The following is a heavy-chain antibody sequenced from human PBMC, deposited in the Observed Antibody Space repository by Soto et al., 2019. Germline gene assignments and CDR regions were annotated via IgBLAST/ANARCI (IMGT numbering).Heavy chain of an antibody. CDR1: GYRFTKYW. V-gene: IGHV5-51*03. CDR3: AMPAGSSAPDLLDS. Sequence: EVQLVQSGTEVKKPGDSLKISCKGSGYRFTKYWIGWVRQMPGKGLEWMGIMYPGGSGIRYSPSFQGHIILSADISFSTAYLPWGSLKASDTAIYYWAMPAGSSAPDLLDSWGQGTVVTVSS. CDR2: MYPGGSGI. J-gene: IGHJ4*02.